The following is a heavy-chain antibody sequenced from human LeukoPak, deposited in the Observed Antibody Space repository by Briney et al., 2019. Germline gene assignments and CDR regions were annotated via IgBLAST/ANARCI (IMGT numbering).Heavy chain of an antibody. CDR2: ISSSGSTI. D-gene: IGHD5-12*01. V-gene: IGHV3-11*01. Sequence: GGSLRLSCAASGFTFSDYYMSWIRQAPGKGLEWVSYISSSGSTIYYADSVKGRFTISRDNAKNSLYLQMNSLRAEDTAVYCCARDSYSGYDSTFDYWGQGTLVTVSS. CDR3: ARDSYSGYDSTFDY. CDR1: GFTFSDYY. J-gene: IGHJ4*02.